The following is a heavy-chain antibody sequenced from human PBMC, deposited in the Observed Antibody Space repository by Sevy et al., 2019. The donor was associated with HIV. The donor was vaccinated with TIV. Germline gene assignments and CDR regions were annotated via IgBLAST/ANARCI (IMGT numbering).Heavy chain of an antibody. CDR2: TRNKADGYTT. J-gene: IGHJ4*02. V-gene: IGHV3-72*01. Sequence: RGSLRLSCVASGFTFSDHYMEWVRQAPGEGLEWVGRTRNKADGYTTEYAASVKGRFTISRDDSKNSLYVQMNSLKTEDTAVYYCATHAGIAAAGRVFDYWGQGTLVTVSS. D-gene: IGHD6-13*01. CDR3: ATHAGIAAAGRVFDY. CDR1: GFTFSDHY.